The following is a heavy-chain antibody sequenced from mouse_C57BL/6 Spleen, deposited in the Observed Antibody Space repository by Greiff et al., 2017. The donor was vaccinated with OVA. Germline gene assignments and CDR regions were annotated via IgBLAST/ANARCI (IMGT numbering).Heavy chain of an antibody. J-gene: IGHJ2*01. V-gene: IGHV14-4*01. Sequence: EVQLQQSGAELVRPGASVKLSCTASGFNIKDDYMHWVKQRPEQGLEWIGWIDPENGDTEYASKFQGKATITADTSSNTAYLQLSSLTSEDTAVYYCTRAATVVERDFDYWGQGTTLTVSS. CDR1: GFNIKDDY. D-gene: IGHD1-1*01. CDR2: IDPENGDT. CDR3: TRAATVVERDFDY.